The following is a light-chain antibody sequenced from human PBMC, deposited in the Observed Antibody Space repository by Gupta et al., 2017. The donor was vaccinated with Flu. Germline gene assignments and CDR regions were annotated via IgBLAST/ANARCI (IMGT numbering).Light chain of an antibody. CDR3: LLDSGGTEWV. Sequence: TAVPQESSLTVSPGGTVTLTCTSTTGAVTSASYPTWFQQKPGQAPRALIYKTNNKHSWTPARFSGSLLGDKAALTLSDVRPEDEAEYYCLLDSGGTEWVFGGGTKVTVL. CDR2: KTN. CDR1: TGAVTSASY. J-gene: IGLJ2*01. V-gene: IGLV7-43*01.